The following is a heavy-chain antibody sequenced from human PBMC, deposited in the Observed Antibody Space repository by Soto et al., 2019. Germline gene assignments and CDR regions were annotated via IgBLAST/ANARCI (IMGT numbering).Heavy chain of an antibody. CDR2: MNPNSGNT. CDR1: GYTFTSYD. CDR3: ARSPPYSSSWYAMWREYGMDV. J-gene: IGHJ6*02. D-gene: IGHD6-13*01. V-gene: IGHV1-8*01. Sequence: ASVKVSCKASGYTFTSYDINWVRQATGQGLEWMGWMNPNSGNTGYAQKFQGRVTMTRNTSISTAYMELSSLRSEDTAVYYCARSPPYSSSWYAMWREYGMDVWGQGTTVTV.